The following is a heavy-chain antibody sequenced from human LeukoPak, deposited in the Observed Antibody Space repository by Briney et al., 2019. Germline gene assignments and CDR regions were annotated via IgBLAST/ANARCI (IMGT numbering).Heavy chain of an antibody. D-gene: IGHD3-9*01. CDR3: ARDGWDPYYDILTGYYPYYFDY. Sequence: GASVNVSCKASGYTFTSYAMHWVRQAPGQRLEWMGWINAGNGNTKYSQKFQGRVTITRDTSASTAYMELSSLRSEDTAVYYCARDGWDPYYDILTGYYPYYFDYWGQGTLVTVSS. V-gene: IGHV1-3*01. CDR2: INAGNGNT. CDR1: GYTFTSYA. J-gene: IGHJ4*02.